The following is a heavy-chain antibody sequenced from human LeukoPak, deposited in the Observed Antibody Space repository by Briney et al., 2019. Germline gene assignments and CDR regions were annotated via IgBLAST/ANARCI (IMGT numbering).Heavy chain of an antibody. D-gene: IGHD3-22*01. CDR1: GGTFSSYA. V-gene: IGHV1-69*13. CDR2: IIPFFGTA. J-gene: IGHJ4*02. CDR3: ARGPRRGSYYYDSSGYPYYFDY. Sequence: GASVKVSCKASGGTFSSYAISWVRQAPGQGLEWMGGIIPFFGTANYAQKFQGRVTITADESTSTAYMELSSLRSEDTAVYYCARGPRRGSYYYDSSGYPYYFDYWGQGTLVTVSS.